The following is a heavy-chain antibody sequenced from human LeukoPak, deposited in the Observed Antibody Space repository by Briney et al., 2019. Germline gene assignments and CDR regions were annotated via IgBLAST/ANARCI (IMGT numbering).Heavy chain of an antibody. CDR1: GGTFSSYA. CDR2: IIPIFGTA. CDR3: ARSTYYYGSGRSGNDDY. Sequence: ASVKVSCKACGGTFSSYAISWVRQAPGQGLESMGGIIPIFGTANYAQKFQGRVTITADESTSTAYMELSSLRSEDTAVYYCARSTYYYGSGRSGNDDYWGQGTLVTVSS. V-gene: IGHV1-69*13. D-gene: IGHD3-10*01. J-gene: IGHJ4*02.